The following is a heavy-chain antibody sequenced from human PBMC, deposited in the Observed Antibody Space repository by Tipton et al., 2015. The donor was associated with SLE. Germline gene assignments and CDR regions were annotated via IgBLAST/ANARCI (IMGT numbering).Heavy chain of an antibody. V-gene: IGHV4-59*01. J-gene: IGHJ6*02. Sequence: LTCTVSGVSISSFYWSWIRQPPGKGLEWIGYIYYSGNTDYNPSLESRVSISADPPKNQFSLKLSSVTAADTAVYYCARETNYEGGMDVWGQGTTVTVSS. CDR2: IYYSGNT. CDR1: GVSISSFY. CDR3: ARETNYEGGMDV. D-gene: IGHD3-22*01.